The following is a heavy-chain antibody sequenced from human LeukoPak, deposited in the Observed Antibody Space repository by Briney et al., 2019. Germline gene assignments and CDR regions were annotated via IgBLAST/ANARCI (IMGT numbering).Heavy chain of an antibody. J-gene: IGHJ6*03. CDR1: GFTFSSYS. CDR3: ARDGEVLRFLEWLLIWRHMDV. V-gene: IGHV3-48*01. Sequence: PGGSLRLSCAASGFTFSSYSMNWVRQAPGKGLEWVSYISSSSSTKYYADSVKGRFTISRDNAKNSLYLQMNSLRAEDTAVYYCARDGEVLRFLEWLLIWRHMDVWGKGTTVTVSS. CDR2: ISSSSSTK. D-gene: IGHD3-3*01.